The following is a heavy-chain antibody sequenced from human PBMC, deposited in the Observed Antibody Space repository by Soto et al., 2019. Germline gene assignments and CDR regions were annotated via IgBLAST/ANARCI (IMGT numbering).Heavy chain of an antibody. CDR3: AKVGDSSSP. Sequence: QVQLVESGGGVVQPGRSLRLSCAASGFTFSSYGMHWVRQAPGKGLEWVAVISYDGSNKYYADSVKGRFTISRDNSKNTLYLQMNSLRAEDTAVYYCAKVGDSSSPWGQGTLVTVSS. CDR1: GFTFSSYG. CDR2: ISYDGSNK. D-gene: IGHD6-6*01. V-gene: IGHV3-30*18. J-gene: IGHJ5*02.